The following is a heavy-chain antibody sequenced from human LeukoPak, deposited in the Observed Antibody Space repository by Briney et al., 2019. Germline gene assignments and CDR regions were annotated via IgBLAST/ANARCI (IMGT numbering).Heavy chain of an antibody. Sequence: SGGSLRLSCAASGFTFSSYAMHWVRQAPGKGLEWAAVISYDGSNKYYADSVKGRFTISRDNSKNTLYLQMNSLRAEDTAVYYCARAETYYYDSSGPLDYWGQGTLVTVSS. CDR3: ARAETYYYDSSGPLDY. V-gene: IGHV3-30-3*01. J-gene: IGHJ4*02. CDR1: GFTFSSYA. CDR2: ISYDGSNK. D-gene: IGHD3-22*01.